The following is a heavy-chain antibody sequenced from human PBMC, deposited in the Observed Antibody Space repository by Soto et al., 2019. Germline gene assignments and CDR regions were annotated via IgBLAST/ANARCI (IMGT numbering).Heavy chain of an antibody. Sequence: ASVKVSCKASGYTFTSDGISWVRQAPGQGLEWMGWISAYNGNTNYAQKLQGRVTMTTDTSTSTAYMELRSLRSDDTAVYYCARDHEAAGENGGVGYCRSTWGQGTLVTVCS. D-gene: IGHD2-2*01. CDR3: ARDHEAAGENGGVGYCRST. V-gene: IGHV1-18*01. CDR2: ISAYNGNT. J-gene: IGHJ5*02. CDR1: GYTFTSDG.